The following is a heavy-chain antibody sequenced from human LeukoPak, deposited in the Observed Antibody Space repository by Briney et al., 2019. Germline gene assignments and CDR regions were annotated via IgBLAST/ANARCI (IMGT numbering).Heavy chain of an antibody. V-gene: IGHV3-23*01. Sequence: GGTLRLSCAASGFTFSSYGMSWVRQAPGKGLEWVSAISGSGGSTYYADSVKGRFTISRDNAKNSLYLQMNSLRAEDTAVYYCARALHDFRQLFDIWGQGTMVTVSS. CDR1: GFTFSSYG. CDR3: ARALHDFRQLFDI. J-gene: IGHJ3*02. D-gene: IGHD3-3*01. CDR2: ISGSGGST.